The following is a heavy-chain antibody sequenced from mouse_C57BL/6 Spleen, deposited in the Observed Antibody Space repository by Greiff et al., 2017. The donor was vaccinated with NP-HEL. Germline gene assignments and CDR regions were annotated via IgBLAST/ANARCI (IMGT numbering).Heavy chain of an antibody. CDR2: ISSGSITI. Sequence: EVQGVESGGCLVKPGGSLKLSCAASGFTFSDYGMHWVRQAPEKGLEWVAYISSGSITIYYADTVKGRFTISRDNAKNTLFLQMTSLRSEDTAMVYCARSGSDWYFYVLGTVTTVTVSP. J-gene: IGHJ1*03. CDR1: GFTFSDYG. V-gene: IGHV5-17*01. D-gene: IGHD1-3*01. CDR3: ARSGSDWYFYV.